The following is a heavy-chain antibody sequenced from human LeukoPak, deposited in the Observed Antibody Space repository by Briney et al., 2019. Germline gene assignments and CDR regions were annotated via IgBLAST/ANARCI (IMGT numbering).Heavy chain of an antibody. J-gene: IGHJ3*02. Sequence: PGGSLRLSCAASGCTFSSYAMSWVRQAPGKGLEWVSSISGSGSYIYYADSVKGRFTISRDNAKNSLYLQMNSLRAEDTAVYYCTRDSEWELLGYTDAFDIWGQGTMVTVSS. D-gene: IGHD1-26*01. CDR1: GCTFSSYA. V-gene: IGHV3-21*01. CDR2: ISGSGSYI. CDR3: TRDSEWELLGYTDAFDI.